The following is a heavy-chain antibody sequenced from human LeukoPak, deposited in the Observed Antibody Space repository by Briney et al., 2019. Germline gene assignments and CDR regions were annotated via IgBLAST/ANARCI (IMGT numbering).Heavy chain of an antibody. J-gene: IGHJ3*02. CDR1: GFTFSSYS. Sequence: GGSLRLSCAASGFTFSSYSMNWVRQAPGKGLEWVSSISSSSSYIYYADSVKGLFTISRDNAKNSLYLQMNSLRVEDTAVYYCASPGAVLTGGVTDFEIWGQGTMVTVSS. CDR3: ASPGAVLTGGVTDFEI. CDR2: ISSSSSYI. V-gene: IGHV3-21*01. D-gene: IGHD2-8*02.